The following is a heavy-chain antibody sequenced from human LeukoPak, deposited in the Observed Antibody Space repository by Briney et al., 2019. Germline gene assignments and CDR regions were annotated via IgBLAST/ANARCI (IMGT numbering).Heavy chain of an antibody. Sequence: ASVKVSCKASGYTFTGYYMHWVRQAPGQGLEWMGWINPNSGGTNYAQKFQGRVTMARDTSISTAYMELSRLRSDDTAVYYCARAMVTTLSNYNFDYWGQGTLVTVSS. D-gene: IGHD4-11*01. CDR2: INPNSGGT. J-gene: IGHJ4*02. CDR1: GYTFTGYY. CDR3: ARAMVTTLSNYNFDY. V-gene: IGHV1-2*02.